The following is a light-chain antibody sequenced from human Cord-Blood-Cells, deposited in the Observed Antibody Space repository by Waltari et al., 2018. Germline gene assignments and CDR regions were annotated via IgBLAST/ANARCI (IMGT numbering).Light chain of an antibody. Sequence: DIQMTQSPSSLSASVADRVTITCLASQDIRNYLAWYQQKPGKVPKLLIYAASTLQSGVPSRFSGSGSGTDFNLTISSLQPEDVATYYCQKYNSASCTFGPGTKVDIK. CDR2: AAS. CDR1: QDIRNY. V-gene: IGKV1-27*01. J-gene: IGKJ3*01. CDR3: QKYNSASCT.